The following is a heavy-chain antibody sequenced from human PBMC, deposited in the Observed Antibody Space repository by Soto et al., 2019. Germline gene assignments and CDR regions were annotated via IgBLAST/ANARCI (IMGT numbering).Heavy chain of an antibody. J-gene: IGHJ4*02. V-gene: IGHV4-30-4*01. D-gene: IGHD2-15*01. CDR2: ISYNGRT. Sequence: SETLSLTCTVSGASISSTDYYWSWIRQPPGKGLESIGYISYNGRTYYNPSLKSRLTMSIDTSQNQFSLKLTSVTVADTAVYYCARDPSSGGFCPGPCFDYWGQGSLVTVSS. CDR1: GASISSTDYY. CDR3: ARDPSSGGFCPGPCFDY.